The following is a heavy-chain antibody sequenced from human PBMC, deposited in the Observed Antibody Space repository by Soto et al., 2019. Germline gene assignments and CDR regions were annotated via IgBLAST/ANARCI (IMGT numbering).Heavy chain of an antibody. V-gene: IGHV3-30*18. CDR1: GFTFRSYG. J-gene: IGHJ4*02. CDR2: ISYDGSNK. CDR3: AKDRRFVVRGVVEYYFDY. D-gene: IGHD3-10*01. Sequence: PGGALRHSCAASGFTFRSYGMHWGRQAPGKGLEGVAVISYDGSNKYYADSVKGRFTISRDNSKNTLYLQMNSLRAEDTAVYYCAKDRRFVVRGVVEYYFDYWGQGTLVTVSS.